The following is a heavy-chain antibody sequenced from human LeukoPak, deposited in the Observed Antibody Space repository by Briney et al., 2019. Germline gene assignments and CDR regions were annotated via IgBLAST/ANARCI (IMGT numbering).Heavy chain of an antibody. D-gene: IGHD3-10*01. CDR3: ARQGLEGYYGSGSYTEDAFDI. J-gene: IGHJ3*02. Sequence: SETLSLTCTVAGGSISSYYWSWIRQPPGKGLEWIGYIYYSGSTNYNPSLKSRVTISVDTSKNQFSLKLSSVTAADTAVYYCARQGLEGYYGSGSYTEDAFDIWGQGTMVTVSS. CDR1: GGSISSYY. CDR2: IYYSGST. V-gene: IGHV4-59*08.